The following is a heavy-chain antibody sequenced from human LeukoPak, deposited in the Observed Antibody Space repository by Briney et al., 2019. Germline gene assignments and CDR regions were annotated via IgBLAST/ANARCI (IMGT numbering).Heavy chain of an antibody. CDR3: ARAPRDRGYCGATSCFEYMDV. CDR1: GASFSSYY. CDR2: IFYNGNT. V-gene: IGHV4-59*01. J-gene: IGHJ6*03. Sequence: PSETLSLTCTVSGASFSSYYWSWLRQPPGKGLEWIAYIFYNGNTKYNPSLKSRVTISVDTSKTQFSLKVTSVTAADTAVYYRARAPRDRGYCGATSCFEYMDVWGRGTTVTISS. D-gene: IGHD2-2*01.